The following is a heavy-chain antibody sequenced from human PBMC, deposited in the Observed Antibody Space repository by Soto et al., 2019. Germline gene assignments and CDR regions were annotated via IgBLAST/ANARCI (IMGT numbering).Heavy chain of an antibody. CDR1: GGTFSSYT. D-gene: IGHD6-13*01. CDR3: ARGSSSSWDKPEGFCDY. Sequence: QVQLVQSGAEVKKPGSSVKVSRKASGGTFSSYTISWVRQAPGQGLEWMGRIIPILGIANYTQKFQGRVTITADKSTSTAYMELSSLRSEDTAVYYCARGSSSSWDKPEGFCDYWGQGTLVTVSS. CDR2: IIPILGIA. V-gene: IGHV1-69*02. J-gene: IGHJ4*02.